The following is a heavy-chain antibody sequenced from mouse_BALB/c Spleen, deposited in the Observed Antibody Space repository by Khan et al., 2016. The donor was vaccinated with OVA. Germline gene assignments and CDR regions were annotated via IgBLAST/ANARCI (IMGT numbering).Heavy chain of an antibody. J-gene: IGHJ3*01. CDR1: GYTFTDFT. D-gene: IGHD1-1*02. Sequence: QVQLKESGAELVRPGVSVKISCKGSGYTFTDFTMHWVKQSHAMSLEWIGVISTYYGDADYNQKFKGKATMTVDKSSNTAYMDLARLTSEDIATYYCARGWGGDRCLDWGEGTLVTVSA. V-gene: IGHV1S137*01. CDR2: ISTYYGDA. CDR3: ARGWGGDRCLD.